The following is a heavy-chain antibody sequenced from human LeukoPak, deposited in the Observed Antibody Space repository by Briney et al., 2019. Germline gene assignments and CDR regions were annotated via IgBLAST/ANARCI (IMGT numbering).Heavy chain of an antibody. Sequence: ASVKVSCKASGGTFSSYAISWVRQAPGQGLEWMGWISAYNGNTNYAQKLQGRVTMTTDTSTSTAYMELRSLRSDDTAVYYCARAHRVAAAGTGGNWFDPWGQGTLVTVSS. V-gene: IGHV1-18*01. D-gene: IGHD6-13*01. CDR3: ARAHRVAAAGTGGNWFDP. CDR2: ISAYNGNT. CDR1: GGTFSSYA. J-gene: IGHJ5*02.